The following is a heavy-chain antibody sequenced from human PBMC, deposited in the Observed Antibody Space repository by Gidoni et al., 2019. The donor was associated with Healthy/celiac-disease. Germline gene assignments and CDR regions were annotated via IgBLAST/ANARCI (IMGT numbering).Heavy chain of an antibody. CDR1: GGSFSGYY. Sequence: QVKLPQWGAGLLQPSETLSLTCAVSGGSFSGYYLSWIRQPPGKGLEWIGEINHSGSTNYNPSLKSRVTISVDTSKNQFSLKLSSVTAADTAVYYCARGGGRITMVRGATRGWFDPWGQGTLVTVSS. D-gene: IGHD3-10*01. CDR3: ARGGGRITMVRGATRGWFDP. J-gene: IGHJ5*02. V-gene: IGHV4-34*01. CDR2: INHSGST.